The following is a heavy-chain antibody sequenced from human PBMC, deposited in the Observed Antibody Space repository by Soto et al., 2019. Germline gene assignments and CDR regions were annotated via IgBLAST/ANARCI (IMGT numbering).Heavy chain of an antibody. D-gene: IGHD7-27*01. CDR3: AKDLRQGASGATVYGMDV. V-gene: IGHV3-30*18. CDR1: GFTFSTTG. CDR2: ISYDGSKT. J-gene: IGHJ6*02. Sequence: VQLVESGGGVVQPGTSLRLSCTASGFTFSTTGMHWVRQAPGKGLEWVAVISYDGSKTYYADSVKGRLTISRDNSRGTVYLQMNSLRPEDTAVYYCAKDLRQGASGATVYGMDVWGQGTTVSVSS.